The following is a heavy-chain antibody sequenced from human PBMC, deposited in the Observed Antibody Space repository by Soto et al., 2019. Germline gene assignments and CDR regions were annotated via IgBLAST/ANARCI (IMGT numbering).Heavy chain of an antibody. CDR1: CYTLTRYY. V-gene: IGHV1-2*02. J-gene: IGHJ4*02. D-gene: IGHD3-10*01. CDR2: INPNSGGT. CDR3: ERADHYYGSGSYLDY. Sequence: SVQVSCQASCYTLTRYYMHRVRQAPAQGLEWMGWINPNSGGTNYAQKFKGRVTMTRDTSISTAYMELSRLRSDDTAVYYCERADHYYGSGSYLDYWGQGTPVTVSS.